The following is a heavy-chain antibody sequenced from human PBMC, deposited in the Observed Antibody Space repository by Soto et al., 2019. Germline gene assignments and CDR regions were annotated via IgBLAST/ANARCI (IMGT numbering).Heavy chain of an antibody. V-gene: IGHV4-59*01. CDR1: GGSISSYY. Sequence: KSSETLSLTCTVSGGSISSYYWSWIRQPPGKGLEWIGYIYYSGSTNYNPSLKSRVTISVDTSKNQFSLKLSSVTAADTAVYYCARGGLEYSSSWQADYWGQGTLVTVSS. J-gene: IGHJ4*02. CDR2: IYYSGST. CDR3: ARGGLEYSSSWQADY. D-gene: IGHD6-13*01.